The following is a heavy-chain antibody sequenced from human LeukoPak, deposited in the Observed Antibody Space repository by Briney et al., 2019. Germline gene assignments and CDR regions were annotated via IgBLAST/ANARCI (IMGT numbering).Heavy chain of an antibody. CDR1: GYTFTSYG. CDR3: ARDRGEMATTYFDY. V-gene: IGHV1-18*01. Sequence: ASVKGSCKASGYTFTSYGISWVRQAPGQGLEWMGWISAYNGNTNYAQKLQGRVTMTTDTSTSTAYMELRSLRSDDTAVYYCARDRGEMATTYFDYWGQGTLVTVSS. CDR2: ISAYNGNT. J-gene: IGHJ4*02. D-gene: IGHD5-24*01.